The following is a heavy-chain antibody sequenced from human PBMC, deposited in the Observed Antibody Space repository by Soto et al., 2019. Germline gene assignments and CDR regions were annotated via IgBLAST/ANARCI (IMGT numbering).Heavy chain of an antibody. CDR1: GFTFSTYG. CDR3: AKDLQSYGDYDYYGYRMDV. CDR2: ISYDGTNK. V-gene: IGHV3-30*18. Sequence: QVQLVESGGGEVQPGRSLTISCAASGFTFSTYGMRWVRQTPGKGLEWVAVISYDGTNKFYSDSVKGRFTISRDNFKNTLTLHMNSLRANDTAVYSCAKDLQSYGDYDYYGYRMDVGGLGTRVTVSS. D-gene: IGHD4-17*01. J-gene: IGHJ6*02.